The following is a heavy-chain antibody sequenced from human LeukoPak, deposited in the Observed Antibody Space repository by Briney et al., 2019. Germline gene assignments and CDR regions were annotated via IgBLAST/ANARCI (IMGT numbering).Heavy chain of an antibody. V-gene: IGHV3-7*03. J-gene: IGHJ5*02. CDR2: IKQDGSEK. CDR3: AKGRHYYDSSGSNWFDP. Sequence: GGSLRLSCAASGFTFSSYWMSWVRQAPGKGLECVASIKQDGSEKYYVDSVKGRFTISRDNAKNSLYLQMNSLRAEDTAVYYCAKGRHYYDSSGSNWFDPWGQGTLVTVSS. CDR1: GFTFSSYW. D-gene: IGHD3-22*01.